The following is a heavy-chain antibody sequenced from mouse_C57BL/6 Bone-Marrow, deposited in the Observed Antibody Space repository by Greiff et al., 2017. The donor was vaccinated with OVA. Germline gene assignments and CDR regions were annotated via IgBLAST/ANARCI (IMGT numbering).Heavy chain of an antibody. J-gene: IGHJ4*01. CDR1: GFTFSDYG. Sequence: EVKLVESGGGLVKPGGSLKLSCAASGFTFSDYGMHWVRQAPEKGLEWVAYISSGSSTIYYADTVKGRCTISRDNAKNTLLLQMTSLRSEDTAMYYCARPKVTTNYAMDYWGQGTSVTVSS. D-gene: IGHD2-2*01. CDR2: ISSGSSTI. CDR3: ARPKVTTNYAMDY. V-gene: IGHV5-17*01.